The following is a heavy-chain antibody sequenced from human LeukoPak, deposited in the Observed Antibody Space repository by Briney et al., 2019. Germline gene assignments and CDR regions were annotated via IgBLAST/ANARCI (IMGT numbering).Heavy chain of an antibody. Sequence: PSETLSLTCSVSGGSINSYYWSWIRQSPGKGLEWIGYIYYIGNTYYNPSLKSRITISVDTSKNQFSLKVSSVTAADTAVYYCARARRGDVDYWGQGTLVTVSS. CDR1: GGSINSYY. CDR2: IYYIGNT. V-gene: IGHV4-59*12. J-gene: IGHJ4*02. CDR3: ARARRGDVDY. D-gene: IGHD7-27*01.